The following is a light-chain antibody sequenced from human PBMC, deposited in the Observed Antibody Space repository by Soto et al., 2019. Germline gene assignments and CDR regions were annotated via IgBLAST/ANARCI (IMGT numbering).Light chain of an antibody. CDR3: EQRYNWPPYT. V-gene: IGKV3-11*01. CDR2: DSS. Sequence: EIVLTQSPVPLSLSPGERATLSCRASQTVSSYVAWYQQRHGQAPRLVIYDSSNRAPGVPARFSGSGSGTQFTLTISSLEPEDSAVYYCEQRYNWPPYTFGQGTKLEIK. J-gene: IGKJ2*01. CDR1: QTVSSY.